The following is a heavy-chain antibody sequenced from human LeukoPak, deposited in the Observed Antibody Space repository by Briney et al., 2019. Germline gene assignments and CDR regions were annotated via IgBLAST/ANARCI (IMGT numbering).Heavy chain of an antibody. Sequence: ASVKVSCKASGYTFTGYYMHWVRQAPGQGLEWMGWINPNSGGTNYAQKFQGRVTMTRDTSTSTVYMELSSLRSEDTAVYYCARRLRNSSRENYFDYWGQGTLVTVSS. V-gene: IGHV1-2*02. CDR3: ARRLRNSSRENYFDY. CDR1: GYTFTGYY. J-gene: IGHJ4*02. D-gene: IGHD6-13*01. CDR2: INPNSGGT.